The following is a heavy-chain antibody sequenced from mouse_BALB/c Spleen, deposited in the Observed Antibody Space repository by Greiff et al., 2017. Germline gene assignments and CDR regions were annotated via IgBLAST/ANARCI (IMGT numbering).Heavy chain of an antibody. D-gene: IGHD1-1*01. CDR3: SRVYGSSPWFAY. CDR1: GYTFTSYW. CDR2: INPSTGYT. V-gene: IGHV1-7*01. J-gene: IGHJ3*01. Sequence: VQLQQSGAELAKPGASVKMSCKASGYTFTSYWMHWVKQRPGQGLEWIGYINPSTGYTEYNQKFKDKATLTADKSSSTAYMHLSSLTSEDSAVYYCSRVYGSSPWFAYWGQGTLVTVSA.